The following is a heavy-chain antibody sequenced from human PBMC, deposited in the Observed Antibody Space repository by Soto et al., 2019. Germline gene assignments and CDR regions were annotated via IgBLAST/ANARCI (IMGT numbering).Heavy chain of an antibody. CDR3: ARGVNYYDSIGYYPPVYYYYYGMDV. V-gene: IGHV4-30-2*01. CDR2: IYHSGST. J-gene: IGHJ6*02. D-gene: IGHD3-22*01. Sequence: SETLSLTCTVSGVSISTCGYYWSWIRQHPGKGLEWIGNIYHSGSTYYNPSLKSRVTISVDRSKNQFSLKLSSVTAADTAVYYCARGVNYYDSIGYYPPVYYYYYGMDVWGQGTTVTVSS. CDR1: GVSISTCGYY.